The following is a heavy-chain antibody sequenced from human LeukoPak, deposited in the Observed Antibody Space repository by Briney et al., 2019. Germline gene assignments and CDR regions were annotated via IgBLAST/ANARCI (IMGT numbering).Heavy chain of an antibody. J-gene: IGHJ6*03. CDR3: ATLMTTVRYYYMDV. CDR2: INPNSGGT. Sequence: GASVKVSCKASGYTFTGYYMHWVRQAPGQGLEWMGWINPNSGGTNYAQKFQGRVTMTRDTSISTAYMELSRLRSDDTAVYYCATLMTTVRYYYMDVWGKGTTVTVSS. CDR1: GYTFTGYY. V-gene: IGHV1-2*02. D-gene: IGHD4-11*01.